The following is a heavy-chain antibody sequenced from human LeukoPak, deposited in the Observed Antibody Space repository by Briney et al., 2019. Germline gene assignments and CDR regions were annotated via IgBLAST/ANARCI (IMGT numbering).Heavy chain of an antibody. CDR2: ISGGGETT. J-gene: IGHJ4*02. D-gene: IGHD4-17*01. CDR3: ARDYADYVGYFFFDY. Sequence: GGSLRLSCAASGFTFNNYAMNWVRQAPGKGLEWVSSISGGGETTYYADSAKGRFTISRDNSQNTLYLQMNSLRAEDTAVYYCARDYADYVGYFFFDYWGQGTLVTASS. CDR1: GFTFNNYA. V-gene: IGHV3-23*01.